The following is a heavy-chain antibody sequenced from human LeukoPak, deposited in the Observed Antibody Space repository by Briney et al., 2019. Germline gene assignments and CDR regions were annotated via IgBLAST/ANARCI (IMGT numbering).Heavy chain of an antibody. J-gene: IGHJ4*02. CDR3: ARLSTPGGYCSSTSCYIYFDY. Sequence: GGSLRLSCAASGFTFSSYSMNWVRQAPGKGLEWVSSISSSSSCIYYADSVKGRFTISRDNAKNSLYLQMNSLRAEDTAVYYCARLSTPGGYCSSTSCYIYFDYWGQGTLVTVSS. D-gene: IGHD2-2*02. V-gene: IGHV3-21*01. CDR2: ISSSSSCI. CDR1: GFTFSSYS.